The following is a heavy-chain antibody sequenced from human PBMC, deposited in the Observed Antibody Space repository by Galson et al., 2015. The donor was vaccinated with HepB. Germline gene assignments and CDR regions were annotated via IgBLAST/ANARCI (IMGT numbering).Heavy chain of an antibody. Sequence: SLRLSCAASGFAFSGYTMHWVRQAPGKSLEWVTMMSYDGNTKYYADSVKGRFTISRDNSKSTLYLQMNTLTAEDTAVYYCGRYDYWGPGTLVPVSS. V-gene: IGHV3-30-3*01. CDR3: GRYDY. CDR2: MSYDGNTK. J-gene: IGHJ4*02. CDR1: GFAFSGYT.